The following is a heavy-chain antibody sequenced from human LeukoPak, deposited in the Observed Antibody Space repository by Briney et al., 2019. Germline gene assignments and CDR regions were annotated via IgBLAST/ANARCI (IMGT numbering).Heavy chain of an antibody. CDR1: GFTFSSYG. CDR3: ASPLWFGESPLDY. Sequence: GGSLRLSCAASGFTFSSYGMHWVRQAPGKGLEWVAFIRYDGSNKYYADSVKGRFTISRDNSKNTLYLQMNSLRAEDTAVYYCASPLWFGESPLDYWGQGTLVTVSS. D-gene: IGHD3-10*01. CDR2: IRYDGSNK. J-gene: IGHJ4*02. V-gene: IGHV3-30*02.